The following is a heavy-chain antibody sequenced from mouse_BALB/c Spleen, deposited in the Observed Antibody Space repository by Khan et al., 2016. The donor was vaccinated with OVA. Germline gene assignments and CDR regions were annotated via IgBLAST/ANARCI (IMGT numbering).Heavy chain of an antibody. V-gene: IGHV5-9-3*01. Sequence: EVQLQESGGGLVKPGGSLKLSCEVSGFTFSTYAMSWVRQNSEKRLEWVASISSDGDYTFYLDSVKGRFTISRDNAKHTLYLEMSSLRSDDTAMFYCARSPYGNFGYWGQGTLVTVSA. J-gene: IGHJ3*02. D-gene: IGHD2-1*01. CDR1: GFTFSTYA. CDR2: ISSDGDYT. CDR3: ARSPYGNFGY.